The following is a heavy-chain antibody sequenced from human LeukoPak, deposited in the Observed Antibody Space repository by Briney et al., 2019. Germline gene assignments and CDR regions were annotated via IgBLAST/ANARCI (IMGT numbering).Heavy chain of an antibody. Sequence: GRSLRLSCAASGFTFSSYAMHWVRQAPGKGLEWVAVISYDGSNRYYADSVKGRFTISRDNSKNTLYLQMNSLRAEDTAVYYCARDPITGGYFDYWGQGTLVTVSS. CDR2: ISYDGSNR. J-gene: IGHJ4*02. CDR3: ARDPITGGYFDY. D-gene: IGHD1-20*01. CDR1: GFTFSSYA. V-gene: IGHV3-30-3*01.